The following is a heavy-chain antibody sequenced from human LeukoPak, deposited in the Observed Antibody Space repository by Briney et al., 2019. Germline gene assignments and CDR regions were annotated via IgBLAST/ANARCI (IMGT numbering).Heavy chain of an antibody. J-gene: IGHJ6*02. CDR3: ASPLVVEDGMDV. V-gene: IGHV3-11*01. CDR2: ISSSGSTI. Sequence: GGSLRLSCAASGSTFSDYYMSWIRQAPVKGLEWVSYISSSGSTIYYADSVKGRFTISRDNAKNSLYLQMNSLRAEDTAMYYCASPLVVEDGMDVWGQGTTVTVSS. D-gene: IGHD2-15*01. CDR1: GSTFSDYY.